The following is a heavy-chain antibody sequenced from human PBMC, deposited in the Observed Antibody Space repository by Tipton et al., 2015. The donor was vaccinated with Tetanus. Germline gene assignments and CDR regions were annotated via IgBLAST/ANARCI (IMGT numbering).Heavy chain of an antibody. CDR2: ISSSGSTI. CDR3: ARDQFRVGAPTGFDY. Sequence: SLRLSCAASGFTFSSYEMNWVRQAPGKGLEWVSYISSSGSTIYYADSVKGRFTISRDNAKNSLYLQMNSLRAEDTAVYYCARDQFRVGAPTGFDYWGQGTLVTVSS. V-gene: IGHV3-48*03. D-gene: IGHD1-26*01. J-gene: IGHJ4*02. CDR1: GFTFSSYE.